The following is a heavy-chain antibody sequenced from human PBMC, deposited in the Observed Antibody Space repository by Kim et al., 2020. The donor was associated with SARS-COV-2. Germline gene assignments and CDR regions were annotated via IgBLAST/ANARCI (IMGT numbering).Heavy chain of an antibody. J-gene: IGHJ4*02. D-gene: IGHD3-22*01. CDR2: ISSSSSYI. CDR1: GFTFSSYS. V-gene: IGHV3-21*01. CDR3: ARDMDYYESGAPCY. Sequence: GGSLRLSCAASGFTFSSYSMNWVRQAPGKGLEWVSSISSSSSYIYYADSMKGRFTISRDNAKNSLYLQMNSLRAEDTAVYYCARDMDYYESGAPCYWGQGTLVTVSS.